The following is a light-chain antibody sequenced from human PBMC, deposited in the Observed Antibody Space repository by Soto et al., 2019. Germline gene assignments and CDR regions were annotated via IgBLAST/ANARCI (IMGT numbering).Light chain of an antibody. J-gene: IGLJ2*01. CDR1: SSDVGTYNY. CDR2: DVS. CDR3: SSHTGSTVV. V-gene: IGLV2-14*01. Sequence: QSALTQPASVSGSPGQSITISCTGTSSDVGTYNYVSWYQQHPGKAPKLMIYDVSNRPSGVSNRFSGSKSGNTASLTISGLQAGDEADYFCSSHTGSTVVFGGGTQLTVL.